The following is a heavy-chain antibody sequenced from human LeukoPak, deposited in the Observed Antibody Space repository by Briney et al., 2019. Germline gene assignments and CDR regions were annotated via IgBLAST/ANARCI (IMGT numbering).Heavy chain of an antibody. CDR1: GFTFSSYA. J-gene: IGHJ5*02. CDR2: ISGSGGST. CDR3: ARDYLVVPAAMWWFDP. D-gene: IGHD2-2*01. V-gene: IGHV3-23*01. Sequence: GGSLRLSCAASGFTFSSYAMSWVRQAPGKGLEWVSAISGSGGSTYYADSVKGRFTISRDNSKNTLYLQMNSLRAEDTAVYYCARDYLVVPAAMWWFDPWGQGTLVTVSS.